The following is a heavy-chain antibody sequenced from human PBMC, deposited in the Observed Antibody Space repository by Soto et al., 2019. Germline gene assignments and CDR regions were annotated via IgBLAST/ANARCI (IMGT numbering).Heavy chain of an antibody. CDR2: IKQDGSEK. Sequence: XXSLRLSFAASGFTFSSYWMRWVLQAPGKGLEWVANIKQDGSEKYYVDSVKGRFTISRDNAKNSLYLQMNSLRAEDKAVYYCARDRLSLRTYYYYYMDGWGKGTTVTVSS. CDR3: ARDRLSLRTYYYYYMDG. V-gene: IGHV3-7*01. CDR1: GFTFSSYW. J-gene: IGHJ6*03. D-gene: IGHD3-10*01.